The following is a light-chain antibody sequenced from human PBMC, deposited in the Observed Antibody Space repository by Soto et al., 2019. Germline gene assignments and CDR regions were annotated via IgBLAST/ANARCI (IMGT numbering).Light chain of an antibody. Sequence: QSVLTQAPSVSGTPGQRVTITCSGSSSNIGRNSVNWYQHLPGTAPKLLTHGNNHRPSGVPDRFSGSKSGTSASLAISGLQPEDEADYCCAAWDDSLSGYVFGTGTKVTVL. CDR2: GNN. CDR3: AAWDDSLSGYV. J-gene: IGLJ1*01. V-gene: IGLV1-44*01. CDR1: SSNIGRNS.